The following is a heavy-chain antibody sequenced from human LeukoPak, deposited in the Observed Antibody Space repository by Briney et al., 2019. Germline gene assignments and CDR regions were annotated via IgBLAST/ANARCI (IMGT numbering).Heavy chain of an antibody. CDR2: INPNSGGT. CDR1: GYTFTGYY. Sequence: ASVKVSCKASGYTFTGYYMRWVRQAPGQGLEWMGWINPNSGGTNYAQKFQGRVTMTRDTSISTAYMELSRLRSDDTAVYYCARSSTLIVVVPAEYYMDVWGKGTTVTVSS. J-gene: IGHJ6*03. CDR3: ARSSTLIVVVPAEYYMDV. D-gene: IGHD2-2*01. V-gene: IGHV1-2*02.